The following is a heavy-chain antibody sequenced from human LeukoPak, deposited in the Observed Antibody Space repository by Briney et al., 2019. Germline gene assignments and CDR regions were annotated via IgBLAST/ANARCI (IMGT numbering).Heavy chain of an antibody. CDR2: IKSKTDGGTT. D-gene: IGHD6-6*01. J-gene: IGHJ4*02. Sequence: GGSLRLSCAASGFTFSNAWMSWVRQAPGKGLEWVGRIKSKTDGGTTDYAAPVKGRFTISRDDSKNTLYLQMNSLRAEDTAVYYCARLDSSSSWLDYWGQGTLVTVSS. CDR3: ARLDSSSSWLDY. V-gene: IGHV3-15*01. CDR1: GFTFSNAW.